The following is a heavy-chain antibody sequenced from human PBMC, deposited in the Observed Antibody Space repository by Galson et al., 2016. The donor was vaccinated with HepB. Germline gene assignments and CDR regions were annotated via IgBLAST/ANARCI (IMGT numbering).Heavy chain of an antibody. Sequence: SETLSLTCTVSGDFINGYYWAWIRQPPGRGLEYLGPISHTGATSYNPSLNSRLTMSVDTSKNQFSLRLSSVTVADTAVYYCARLGRHLLMCLDVWGQGSTVTVSS. V-gene: IGHV4-59*08. CDR2: ISHTGAT. CDR3: ARLGRHLLMCLDV. CDR1: GDFINGYY. J-gene: IGHJ6*02. D-gene: IGHD2-2*01.